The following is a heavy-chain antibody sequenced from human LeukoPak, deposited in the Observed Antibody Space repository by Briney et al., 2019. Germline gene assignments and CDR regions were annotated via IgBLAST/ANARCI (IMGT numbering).Heavy chain of an antibody. CDR1: GGSFSGYY. CDR3: ARTQTRGYSNYIDY. V-gene: IGHV4-34*01. CDR2: INHSGST. D-gene: IGHD4-11*01. J-gene: IGHJ4*02. Sequence: SETLSLTCAVYGGSFSGYYWSWIRQPPGKGLEWIGEINHSGSTNYNPSLKSRVTISVDTSKNQFSLKLSSVTAADTAVYYCARTQTRGYSNYIDYWGQGTLVTVSS.